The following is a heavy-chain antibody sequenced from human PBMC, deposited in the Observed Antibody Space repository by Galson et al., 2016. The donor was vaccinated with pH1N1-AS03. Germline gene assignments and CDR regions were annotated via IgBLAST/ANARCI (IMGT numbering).Heavy chain of an antibody. CDR3: ARGQCLGGSGECYSSQFAINWFDP. Sequence: SVKVSCKASGYTFTSYYLHWVRQAPGQGLEWMGLINPDTGSTNYAQKFQGRVTVTRDTSTSTVYMDLSSLRSEDTAVYYCARGQCLGGSGECYSSQFAINWFDPWGQGTLVTVSS. CDR2: INPDTGST. J-gene: IGHJ5*02. V-gene: IGHV1-46*01. CDR1: GYTFTSYY. D-gene: IGHD2-21*01.